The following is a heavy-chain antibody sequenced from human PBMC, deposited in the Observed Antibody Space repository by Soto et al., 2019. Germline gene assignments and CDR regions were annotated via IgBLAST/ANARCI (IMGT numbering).Heavy chain of an antibody. CDR1: GFIFSNYV. Sequence: DVQLLDSGGGLVQPGGSLRLSCAASGFIFSNYVMSWVRQTPGKGLEWVSGISGRGDNTYYADSVKGRFTVSRDNSKNTLYQQMDSLRAEDTAVYYCAKTPLRVGPIDYWGQGTLVTVSS. J-gene: IGHJ4*02. CDR3: AKTPLRVGPIDY. CDR2: ISGRGDNT. D-gene: IGHD2-2*01. V-gene: IGHV3-23*01.